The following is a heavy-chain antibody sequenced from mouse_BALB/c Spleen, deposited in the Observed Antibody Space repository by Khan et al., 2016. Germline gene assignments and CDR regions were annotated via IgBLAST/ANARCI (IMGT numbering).Heavy chain of an antibody. D-gene: IGHD1-1*01. V-gene: IGHV9-3-1*01. CDR3: ARYRYYYGSSRYFDV. J-gene: IGHJ1*01. CDR2: INTYSGES. CDR1: GYTFTNYG. Sequence: QIQLVQSGPELKRPGKTVKISCKASGYTFTNYGINWVKQAPGKGLKWMGWINTYSGESTYAADFKGRFAFSLETSANTAYLQINNLKNEDTATXFCARYRYYYGSSRYFDVWGAGTTVTVSS.